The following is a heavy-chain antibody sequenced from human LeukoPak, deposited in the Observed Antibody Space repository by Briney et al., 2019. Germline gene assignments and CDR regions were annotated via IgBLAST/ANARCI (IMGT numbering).Heavy chain of an antibody. V-gene: IGHV3-23*01. D-gene: IGHD2-15*01. CDR2: ISGSGGST. Sequence: GGSLRLSCAASGFDFDDYMMHWVRQAPGKGLEWVSAISGSGGSTYYADSVKGRFTISRDNSKNTLYLQMNSLRAEDTAVYYCAKVFVGRVVVAPLDYWGQGTLVTVSS. J-gene: IGHJ4*02. CDR1: GFDFDDYM. CDR3: AKVFVGRVVVAPLDY.